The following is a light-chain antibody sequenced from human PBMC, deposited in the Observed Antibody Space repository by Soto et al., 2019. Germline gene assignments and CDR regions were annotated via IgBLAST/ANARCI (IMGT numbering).Light chain of an antibody. V-gene: IGKV1-12*01. CDR1: QGINSW. Sequence: DIQMTQSPSSVSASVGDRVTITCRASQGINSWLAWYHQPPGKAPKLLIYAASTLQSGVPSRFSGSGSGTDFTLTISSLQPEDFATYYCQQASSFPFTFGPGTKVDIE. J-gene: IGKJ3*01. CDR3: QQASSFPFT. CDR2: AAS.